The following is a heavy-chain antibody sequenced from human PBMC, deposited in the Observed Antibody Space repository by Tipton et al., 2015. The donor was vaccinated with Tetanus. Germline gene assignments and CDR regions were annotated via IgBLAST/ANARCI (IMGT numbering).Heavy chain of an antibody. Sequence: VQLVQSGGGLVQPGGSLRLSCAASGFTVSSNYMSWVRQAPGKGLEWVSSISSSGSHMYYAESVRGRFSISRDNAKNSLYLQMNSLRADDTALYYCAREGSSGWFDPWGRGTLVTVSS. CDR1: GFTVSSNY. D-gene: IGHD1-26*01. CDR3: AREGSSGWFDP. CDR2: ISSSGSHM. J-gene: IGHJ5*02. V-gene: IGHV3-21*06.